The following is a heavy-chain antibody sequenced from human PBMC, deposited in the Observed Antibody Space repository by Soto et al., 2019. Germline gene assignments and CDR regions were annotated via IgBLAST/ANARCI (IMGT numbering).Heavy chain of an antibody. CDR1: GYTFPSST. CDR2: INAYSGDR. D-gene: IGHD4-17*01. Sequence: QGELVQSGAEVKKPGASVKVSCKASGYTFPSSTISWLRQAPGQGLEWLGWINAYSGDRKFAQRFQGRVTMTTDASTSTAYLELTSLTSDDTAIYYGASANYGDSDYWGQGTLLTVS. J-gene: IGHJ4*02. CDR3: ASANYGDSDY. V-gene: IGHV1-18*01.